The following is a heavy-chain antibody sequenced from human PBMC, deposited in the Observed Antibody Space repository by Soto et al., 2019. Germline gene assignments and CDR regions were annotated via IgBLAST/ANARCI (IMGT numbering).Heavy chain of an antibody. D-gene: IGHD5-18*01. CDR1: GVSITSYF. CDR3: ASDRRDGYKRDFEF. V-gene: IGHV4-59*01. Sequence: QVRLQESGPGLVKPSETLSLTCTVSGVSITSYFWSWIRQTPGKGLDWIGSISFSGATYSNPSLRVRAAFSEDTSEYKHSLTLNSVTSADTAVYLCASDRRDGYKRDFEFWGQGNPVTVSS. CDR2: ISFSGAT. J-gene: IGHJ4*02.